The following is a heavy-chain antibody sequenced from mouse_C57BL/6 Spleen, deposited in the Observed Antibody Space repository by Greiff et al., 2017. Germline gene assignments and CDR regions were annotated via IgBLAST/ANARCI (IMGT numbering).Heavy chain of an antibody. D-gene: IGHD2-4*01. Sequence: VKVVESGAELAKPGASVKLSCKASGYTFTSYWMHWVKQRPGQGLEWIGYINPSSGYTKYNQKFKDKATLTADKSSSTAYMQLSSLTYADSAVYYCARSYYDYDGGVGYFDYWGQGTTLTVSS. V-gene: IGHV1-7*01. CDR2: INPSSGYT. CDR3: ARSYYDYDGGVGYFDY. CDR1: GYTFTSYW. J-gene: IGHJ2*01.